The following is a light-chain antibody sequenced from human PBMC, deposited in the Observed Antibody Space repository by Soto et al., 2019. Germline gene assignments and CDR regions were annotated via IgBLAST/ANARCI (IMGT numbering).Light chain of an antibody. CDR1: QSVSSSY. Sequence: EIVMTQSPATVSVSPGERATLSCRASQSVSSSYLAWYQQKPGQAPRPLIYGASSRATGIPDRFSGSGSGTDFTLTISRLEPEDFAVYYCQQYGSLPRTFGQGTKVDIK. CDR2: GAS. J-gene: IGKJ1*01. CDR3: QQYGSLPRT. V-gene: IGKV3-20*01.